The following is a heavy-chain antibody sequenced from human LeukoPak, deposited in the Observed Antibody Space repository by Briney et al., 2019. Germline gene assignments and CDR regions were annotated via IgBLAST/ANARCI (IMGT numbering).Heavy chain of an antibody. CDR3: AKCMTGTVAGTEGSYYMDV. V-gene: IGHV3-30*02. CDR1: GFTFSSYG. D-gene: IGHD6-19*01. J-gene: IGHJ6*03. CDR2: IRYDGSNK. Sequence: PGGSLRLSCAASGFTFSSYGMHWVRQAPGKGLEWVAFIRYDGSNKYYADSVKGRFTISRDNSKNTLYLQMNSLRAEDTAVYYCAKCMTGTVAGTEGSYYMDVWGKGTTVTISS.